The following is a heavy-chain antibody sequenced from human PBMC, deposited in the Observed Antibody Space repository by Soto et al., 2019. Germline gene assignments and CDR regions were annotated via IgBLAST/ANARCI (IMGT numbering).Heavy chain of an antibody. CDR1: GFLLSYYA. V-gene: IGHV3-64D*06. D-gene: IGHD1-26*01. Sequence: EVQLVESGGDLVQPGGSLRLSCSVSGFLLSYYAMHWVRQAPGKGLEYVSAISSNGDNTYYADSVKGRFIISRDISKNTLYLQMSSLRAEDTAVYSCVRSTGSLDPWGQGTLVTVSS. J-gene: IGHJ5*02. CDR2: ISSNGDNT. CDR3: VRSTGSLDP.